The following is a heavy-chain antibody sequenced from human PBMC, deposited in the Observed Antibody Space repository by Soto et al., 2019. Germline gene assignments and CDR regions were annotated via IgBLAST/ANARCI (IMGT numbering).Heavy chain of an antibody. CDR1: GYTFTSYY. D-gene: IGHD2-2*01. Sequence: ASVKVSCKASGYTFTSYYMHWVRQAPGQGLEWMGIINPSGGSTSYAQKFQGRVTMTRDTSTSTVYMELSSLRSEDTAVYYFARAPKKGDIVVVPASYEFDYWGQGTLVTVSS. J-gene: IGHJ4*02. V-gene: IGHV1-46*01. CDR2: INPSGGST. CDR3: ARAPKKGDIVVVPASYEFDY.